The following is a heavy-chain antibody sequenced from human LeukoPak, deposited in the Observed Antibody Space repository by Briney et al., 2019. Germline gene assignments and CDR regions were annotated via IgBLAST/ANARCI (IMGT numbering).Heavy chain of an antibody. CDR2: ISSSGGST. D-gene: IGHD1-20*01. CDR3: AKALTGTKAFDI. Sequence: PGGSLRLSCAASEFTFSSYAMNWVRQAPGKGLEWVSHISSSGGSTYYAGSVKGRFTISRDNSKNTLYLQMNSLRAEDTAVYYCAKALTGTKAFDIWGQGTMVTVSS. CDR1: EFTFSSYA. V-gene: IGHV3-23*01. J-gene: IGHJ3*02.